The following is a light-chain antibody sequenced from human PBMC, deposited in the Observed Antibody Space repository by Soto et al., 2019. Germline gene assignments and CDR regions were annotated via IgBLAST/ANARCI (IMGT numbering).Light chain of an antibody. J-gene: IGKJ4*01. V-gene: IGKV1-5*03. CDR1: QSISSW. CDR2: RAS. CDR3: QQYKTYS. Sequence: DIQMTQSPSALSASVGGKITITCQANQSISSWLAWYQQQPGKAPSLLIYRASTLESGAPSRFSGSGSGTEFSLTISGLQPDDFATYYCQQYKTYSFGGGTKVDIK.